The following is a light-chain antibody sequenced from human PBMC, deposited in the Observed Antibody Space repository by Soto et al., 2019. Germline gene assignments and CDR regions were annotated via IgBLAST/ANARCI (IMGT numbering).Light chain of an antibody. J-gene: IGKJ4*01. V-gene: IGKV3-15*01. CDR3: QQYNNWPLT. CDR2: GAS. CDR1: QSVSIN. Sequence: EIVMSQSPATLSVSPGERAKFYCRASQSVSINLAWYQQKPGQAPRLLIYGASSRATGIPARFSGSGSGTEFTLTISSLQSEDSAVYYCQQYNNWPLTFGGGTKVDIK.